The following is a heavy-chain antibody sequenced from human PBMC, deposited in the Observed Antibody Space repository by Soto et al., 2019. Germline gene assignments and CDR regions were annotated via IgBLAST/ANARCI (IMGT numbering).Heavy chain of an antibody. D-gene: IGHD3-16*02. V-gene: IGHV5-51*01. CDR3: ASQVPYDYIWGSYRSSAPAFDI. Sequence: PGESLKISCKGSGYSFTSYWIGWVRQMPGKGLEWMGIIYPGDSDTRYSPSFQGQVTISADKSISTAYLQWSSLKASDTAMYYCASQVPYDYIWGSYRSSAPAFDIWGQGTMVTVSS. CDR1: GYSFTSYW. CDR2: IYPGDSDT. J-gene: IGHJ3*02.